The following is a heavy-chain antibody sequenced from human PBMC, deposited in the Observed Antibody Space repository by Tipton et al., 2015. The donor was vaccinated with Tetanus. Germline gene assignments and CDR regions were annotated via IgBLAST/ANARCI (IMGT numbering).Heavy chain of an antibody. J-gene: IGHJ4*02. CDR1: GGSVSSYY. CDR3: ARGWSECSSWSCSPFDS. Sequence: LRLSCTVSGGSVSSYYWTWFRQPPGKRLEWIGFGSSSGNSNYSPSLTGRVSMSLDTSKQQFSLSLTSATAADTAVYYCARGWSECSSWSCSPFDSWGQGTLVTVSS. V-gene: IGHV4-4*07. CDR2: GSSSGNS. D-gene: IGHD2-2*01.